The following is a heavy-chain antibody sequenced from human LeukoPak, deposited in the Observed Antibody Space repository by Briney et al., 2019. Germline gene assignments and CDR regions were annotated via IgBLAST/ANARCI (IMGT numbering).Heavy chain of an antibody. V-gene: IGHV3-23*01. Sequence: GGSLRLSCAASGFTFSSYAMSWVRQAPGKGLEWVSAISGSGGSTYYADSVKGRFTISRDNSKNTLYLQMNSLRAEDTAVYYCAKSLGYCSGASCYSSCYFDYWGQGTLVTVSS. D-gene: IGHD2-15*01. CDR3: AKSLGYCSGASCYSSCYFDY. J-gene: IGHJ4*02. CDR2: ISGSGGST. CDR1: GFTFSSYA.